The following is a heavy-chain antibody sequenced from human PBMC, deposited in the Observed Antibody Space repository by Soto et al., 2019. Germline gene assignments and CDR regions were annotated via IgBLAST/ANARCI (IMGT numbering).Heavy chain of an antibody. CDR3: ARLDWNYRTRRFDP. V-gene: IGHV4-39*01. J-gene: IGHJ5*02. CDR2: IYYSGTT. CDR1: GGSISSSSDY. D-gene: IGHD1-7*01. Sequence: SETLSLTCTVSGGSISSSSDYWDWIRQPPGKGLEWIGNIYYSGTTYYNPSLKSRVTISVDTSKNQFSLKLTSVTAADTAVYCARLDWNYRTRRFDPWGQGTLVTVSS.